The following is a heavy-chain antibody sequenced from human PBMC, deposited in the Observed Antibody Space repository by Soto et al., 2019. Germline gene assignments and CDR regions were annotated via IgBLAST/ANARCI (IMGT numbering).Heavy chain of an antibody. V-gene: IGHV4-34*01. Sequence: QVQLQQWGAGLLKPSETLSLTCAVYGGSFSGYQWSWIRQTPGKGLEWIGEINDSGNTNFNPSLKSRVTILLDTPKKQISLKLSSVTAADSAVYYCARGSILWFGELSRRGGYYYYMDVWGKGTTVTVSS. CDR1: GGSFSGYQ. D-gene: IGHD3-10*01. CDR3: ARGSILWFGELSRRGGYYYYMDV. CDR2: INDSGNT. J-gene: IGHJ6*03.